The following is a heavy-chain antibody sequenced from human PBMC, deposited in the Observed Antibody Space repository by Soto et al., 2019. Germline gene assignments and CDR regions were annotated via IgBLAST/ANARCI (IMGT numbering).Heavy chain of an antibody. D-gene: IGHD3-3*01. Sequence: EVQLLESGGGLVNPGGSLRLSCAASGFDFSAYTMNWVRQAPGKGLEWGSSISAGITYIYYADSVKGRFTTSRDDSKNSLSLQMNSLTVEDTAVYYCARDQPVDPDLWSGYLNSGYFHHWGQGTLVTVSS. CDR2: ISAGITYI. CDR3: ARDQPVDPDLWSGYLNSGYFHH. J-gene: IGHJ1*01. V-gene: IGHV3-21*02. CDR1: GFDFSAYT.